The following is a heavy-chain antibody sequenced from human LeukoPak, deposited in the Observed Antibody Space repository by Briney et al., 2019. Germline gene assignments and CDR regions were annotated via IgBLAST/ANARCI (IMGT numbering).Heavy chain of an antibody. CDR1: GFTFSSYE. CDR2: ISSSGSTI. J-gene: IGHJ4*02. Sequence: PGGSLRLSCAASGFTFSSYEMNWVRQAPGKWLEWVSYISSSGSTIYYADSVKGRFTISRDNAKNSLYLQMNSLRAEDTAVYYCAWGYCSGGSCLSLDYWGQETLVTVSS. D-gene: IGHD2-15*01. V-gene: IGHV3-48*03. CDR3: AWGYCSGGSCLSLDY.